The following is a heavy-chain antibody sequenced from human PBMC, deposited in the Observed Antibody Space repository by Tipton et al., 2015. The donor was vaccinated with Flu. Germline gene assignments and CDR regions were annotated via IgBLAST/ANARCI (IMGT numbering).Heavy chain of an antibody. CDR2: IYYSGST. Sequence: TLSLTCTVSGGSISRSSYYWGWIRQPPGKGLEWIGSIYYSGSTQYNPSLKSRVAIPVDTSKNQFSLKLSSVTAADTAVYYCARDPPTRNWFDPWGQGTLVTVSS. V-gene: IGHV4-39*07. CDR1: GGSISRSSYY. J-gene: IGHJ5*02. CDR3: ARDPPTRNWFDP. D-gene: IGHD5-12*01.